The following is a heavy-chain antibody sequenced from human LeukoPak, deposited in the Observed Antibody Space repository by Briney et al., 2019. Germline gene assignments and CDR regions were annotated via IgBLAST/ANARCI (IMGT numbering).Heavy chain of an antibody. Sequence: AGGSLRLSCAASGFTVSSNYMSWVRQAPGKGLEWVSAISGSGGSTYYADSVKGRFTISRDNSKNTLYLQMNSLRAEDTAVYYCAKDSIVEGPQRCNIWGQGTMVTVSS. D-gene: IGHD1-26*01. V-gene: IGHV3-23*01. CDR3: AKDSIVEGPQRCNI. CDR1: GFTVSSNY. J-gene: IGHJ3*02. CDR2: ISGSGGST.